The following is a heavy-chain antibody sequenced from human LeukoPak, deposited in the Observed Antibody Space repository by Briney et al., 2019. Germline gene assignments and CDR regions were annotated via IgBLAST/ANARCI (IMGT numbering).Heavy chain of an antibody. CDR1: GGSFSGFY. D-gene: IGHD3-22*01. Sequence: SETLSLTCAVYGGSFSGFYWSWIRQPPGKGLEWIGEINHNGSTNYNPSLKSRVTISVDTSKNQFSLKLSSVTAADTAVYYCARGQLERWYYYDSSGPRASLDYWGQGTLVTVSS. CDR3: ARGQLERWYYYDSSGPRASLDY. V-gene: IGHV4-34*01. J-gene: IGHJ4*02. CDR2: INHNGST.